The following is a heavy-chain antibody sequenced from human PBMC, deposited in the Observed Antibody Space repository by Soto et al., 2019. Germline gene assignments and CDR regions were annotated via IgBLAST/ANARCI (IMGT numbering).Heavy chain of an antibody. CDR3: ARESPGVTTNSFDY. CDR1: GYTFTGYY. J-gene: IGHJ4*02. CDR2: INPNSGGT. D-gene: IGHD7-27*01. Sequence: ASVKVSCKASGYTFTGYYMHCVRQAPGQGLEWMGWINPNSGGTNYAQKFQGWVTMTRDTSISTAYMELSRLRSDDTAVYYCARESPGVTTNSFDYWGQGTLVTVSS. V-gene: IGHV1-2*04.